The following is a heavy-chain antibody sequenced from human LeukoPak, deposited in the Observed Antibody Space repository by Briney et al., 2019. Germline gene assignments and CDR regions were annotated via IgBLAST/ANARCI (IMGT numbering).Heavy chain of an antibody. CDR2: ISGSGGST. D-gene: IGHD3-10*01. CDR3: AEVGGTILIWYGDY. V-gene: IGHV3-23*01. J-gene: IGHJ4*02. Sequence: GGPLRLSCAASGFTFSSYAMSWVRQAPGKGLEWVSAISGSGGSTYYADSVKGRFTISSDNSKNTLHLQMNSLRPHDTAVYYSAEVGGTILIWYGDYWGQGTLVTVSS. CDR1: GFTFSSYA.